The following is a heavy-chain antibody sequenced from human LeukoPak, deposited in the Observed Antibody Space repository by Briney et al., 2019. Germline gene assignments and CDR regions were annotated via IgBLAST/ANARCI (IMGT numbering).Heavy chain of an antibody. CDR1: GYTFTSYG. J-gene: IGHJ3*02. V-gene: IGHV1-18*04. CDR3: ARDYYGSGSYFLTAFDI. D-gene: IGHD3-10*01. Sequence: ASAKVSCKASGYTFTSYGISWVRQAPGQGLEWMGWISAYNGNTNYAQKLQGRVTMTPDTSTSTAYMELRSLRSDDTAVYYCARDYYGSGSYFLTAFDIWGQGTMVTVSS. CDR2: ISAYNGNT.